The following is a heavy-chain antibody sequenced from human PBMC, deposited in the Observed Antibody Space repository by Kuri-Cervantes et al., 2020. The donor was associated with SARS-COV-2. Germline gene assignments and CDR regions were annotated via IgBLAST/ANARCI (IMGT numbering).Heavy chain of an antibody. CDR2: IYYSGST. J-gene: IGHJ5*01. CDR3: ARQMMSSITIFGVVITRNWFDS. D-gene: IGHD3-3*01. CDR1: GFTVSSNY. V-gene: IGHV4-39*01. Sequence: ESLKISCAASGFTVSSNYMSWVRQAPGKGLEWIGSIYYSGSTYYNPSLKSRVTISVDTSKNQFSLKLSSVTAADTAVYYCARQMMSSITIFGVVITRNWFDSWGQGTLVTVSS.